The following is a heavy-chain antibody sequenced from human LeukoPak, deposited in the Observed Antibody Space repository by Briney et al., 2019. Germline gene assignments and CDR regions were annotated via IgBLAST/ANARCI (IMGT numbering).Heavy chain of an antibody. D-gene: IGHD5-18*01. V-gene: IGHV3-23*01. CDR1: GFTFSSYA. CDR2: ISGSGGST. CDR3: ASTRHSYGYPYYFDY. Sequence: PGGSLRLSCAASGFTFSSYAMSWVRQARGKGLECVSAISGSGGSTYYADSVKGRFIISRDNSKNTLYLQMNSLRAEDTAVYYCASTRHSYGYPYYFDYWGQGTLVTVSS. J-gene: IGHJ4*02.